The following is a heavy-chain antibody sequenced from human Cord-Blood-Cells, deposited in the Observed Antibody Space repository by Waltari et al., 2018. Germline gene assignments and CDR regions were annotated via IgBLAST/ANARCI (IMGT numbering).Heavy chain of an antibody. CDR2: VIPIFGTA. V-gene: IGHV1-69*12. J-gene: IGHJ3*02. CDR1: GGTFSSYA. D-gene: IGHD5-18*01. Sequence: QVQLVQSGAEVKKPGSSVKVSCKASGGTFSSYAISWVRQAPGQGLGWMGGVIPIFGTANYAQKFQGRVTITADESTSTAYMELSSLRSEDTAVYYCARGKSGYSYGAFDIWGQGTMVTVSS. CDR3: ARGKSGYSYGAFDI.